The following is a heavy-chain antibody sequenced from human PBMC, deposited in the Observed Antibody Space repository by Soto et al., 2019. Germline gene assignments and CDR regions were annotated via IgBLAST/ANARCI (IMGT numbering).Heavy chain of an antibody. Sequence: QVQMVESGGGVVQPGRSLRLSCAASGFSFENYGMHWVRQAPGRGLEWVAIIWYDGSLQYYAAAVKGRFTISRDNSKNTLYLEMNSLRAEDTAVYYCANLWGDGYNLGQDYNGMDVWGQGTTVLVS. CDR2: IWYDGSLQ. D-gene: IGHD5-12*01. J-gene: IGHJ6*02. V-gene: IGHV3-33*06. CDR1: GFSFENYG. CDR3: ANLWGDGYNLGQDYNGMDV.